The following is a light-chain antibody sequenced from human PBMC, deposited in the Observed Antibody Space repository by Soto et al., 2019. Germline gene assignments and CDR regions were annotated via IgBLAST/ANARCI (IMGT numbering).Light chain of an antibody. Sequence: QSALTQPASVSGSPGQSITISCTGTSSDVGGAYNYVSWYQQHPGKAPKLMIYEVIHRPSGVSNRFSGSKSGNTASLTISGLQAEDEADYYCSSYTSSSTRVFGTGTKLTVL. J-gene: IGLJ1*01. CDR2: EVI. V-gene: IGLV2-14*01. CDR1: SSDVGGAYNY. CDR3: SSYTSSSTRV.